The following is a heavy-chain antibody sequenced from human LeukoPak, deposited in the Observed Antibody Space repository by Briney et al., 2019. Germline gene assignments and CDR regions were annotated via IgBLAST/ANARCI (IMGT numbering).Heavy chain of an antibody. V-gene: IGHV1-18*01. CDR1: GYTFTSYG. CDR2: ISAYNGNT. J-gene: IGHJ6*03. Sequence: ASVKVSCKVSGYTFTSYGISWVRQAPGQGLEWMGWISAYNGNTNYAQKLQGRVTMTTDTSTSTAYMELRSLRSDDTAVYYCARERGNGDYGDSAYYYYYMDVWGKGTTVTVSS. D-gene: IGHD4-17*01. CDR3: ARERGNGDYGDSAYYYYYMDV.